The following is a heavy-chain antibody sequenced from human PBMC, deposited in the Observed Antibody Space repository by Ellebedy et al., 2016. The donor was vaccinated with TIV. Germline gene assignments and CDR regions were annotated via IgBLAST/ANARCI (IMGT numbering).Heavy chain of an antibody. CDR3: ARDGGRHADFDY. CDR2: ISYSGST. V-gene: IGHV4-59*01. CDR1: GGSISSYY. D-gene: IGHD1-26*01. Sequence: MPSETLSLTCTVSGGSISSYYWNLIRQPPGKGLEWIGYISYSGSTSYNPSLKSRFTISVDTSKNQFSLKLSSVTAADTAVYYCARDGGRHADFDYWGQGTLVTVSS. J-gene: IGHJ4*02.